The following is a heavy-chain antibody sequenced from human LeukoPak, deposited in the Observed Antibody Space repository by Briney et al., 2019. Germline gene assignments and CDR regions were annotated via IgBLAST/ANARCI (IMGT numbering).Heavy chain of an antibody. V-gene: IGHV4-61*02. Sequence: SETLSLTCTVSGGSISSGSYYWSWIRQPAGKGLEWIGRIYTSGGTYYNPSLKSRVTISVDTSKNQFSLKLSSVTAADTAVYYCARDFRDIVVVPAAPPRYYYYYYMDVWGKGTTVTVSS. CDR2: IYTSGGT. CDR3: ARDFRDIVVVPAAPPRYYYYYYMDV. D-gene: IGHD2-2*01. CDR1: GGSISSGSYY. J-gene: IGHJ6*03.